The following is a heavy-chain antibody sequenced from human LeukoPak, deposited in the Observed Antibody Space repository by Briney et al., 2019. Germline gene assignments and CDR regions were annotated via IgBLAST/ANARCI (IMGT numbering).Heavy chain of an antibody. J-gene: IGHJ4*02. Sequence: ASVKVSCKASGFTFTSSAMQWVRQARGQRLEWIGWIVVGSGNTNYAQKFQGRVTITTDESTSTAYMELSSLRSEDTAVYYCASLSNPGRYYFDYWGQGTLVTVSS. CDR2: IVVGSGNT. V-gene: IGHV1-58*02. CDR3: ASLSNPGRYYFDY. CDR1: GFTFTSSA. D-gene: IGHD3-16*02.